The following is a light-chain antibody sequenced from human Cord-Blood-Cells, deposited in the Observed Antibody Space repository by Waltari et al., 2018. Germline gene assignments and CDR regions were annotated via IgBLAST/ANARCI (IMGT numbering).Light chain of an antibody. CDR1: QSVSSY. CDR3: QQRSNWPPT. CDR2: DAS. Sequence: EFVLTQSPATLSLSPGERATLSCRASQSVSSYLAWYQQKPGQAPRLLIYDASNRANGIPARFSGSGSGTDCTLTISSLEPEDFAVYYCQQRSNWPPTFGQGTKVEIK. V-gene: IGKV3-11*01. J-gene: IGKJ1*01.